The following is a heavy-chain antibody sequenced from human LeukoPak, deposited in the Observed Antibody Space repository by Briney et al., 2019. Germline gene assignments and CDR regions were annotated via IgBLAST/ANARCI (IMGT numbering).Heavy chain of an antibody. CDR3: ARETAMGGSFDY. CDR1: GYSISSSSW. J-gene: IGHJ4*02. CDR2: IYHSGTT. Sequence: SDTLSLTCAVSGYSISSSSWWGWIRQPPGKGLEWIAYIYHSGTTYYNPSLQSRVTMSVDTSKNQFSLKLSSVTAVDTAVYYCARETAMGGSFDYWGQGTLVTVSS. V-gene: IGHV4-28*03. D-gene: IGHD5-18*01.